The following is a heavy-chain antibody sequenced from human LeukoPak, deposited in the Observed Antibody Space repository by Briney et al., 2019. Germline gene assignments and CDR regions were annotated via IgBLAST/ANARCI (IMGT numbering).Heavy chain of an antibody. Sequence: GASVKVSCKASGGTFSSYAISWVRQAPGQGLEWMGRIIPILGIANYAQKFQGRVTITADKSTSTAYMELSSLRSEDTAVYYCARDHPRAHVDIVATTDYWGQGTLVTVSS. CDR2: IIPILGIA. V-gene: IGHV1-69*04. J-gene: IGHJ4*02. D-gene: IGHD5-12*01. CDR3: ARDHPRAHVDIVATTDY. CDR1: GGTFSSYA.